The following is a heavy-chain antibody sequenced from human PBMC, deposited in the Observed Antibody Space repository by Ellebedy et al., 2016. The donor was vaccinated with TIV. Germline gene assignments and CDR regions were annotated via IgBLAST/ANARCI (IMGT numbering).Heavy chain of an antibody. CDR2: ISYDGSNK. D-gene: IGHD3-10*01. CDR3: AKDQQWFGEWTDWFDP. V-gene: IGHV3-30*18. Sequence: GGSLRLSCVVSGFTFSSYGIYWVRQAPGKGLEWVAVISYDGSNKYYTDSVKGRFTISRDNSKNTLYLQMNSIRAEDTAVYYCAKDQQWFGEWTDWFDPWGQGTLVIVSS. J-gene: IGHJ5*02. CDR1: GFTFSSYG.